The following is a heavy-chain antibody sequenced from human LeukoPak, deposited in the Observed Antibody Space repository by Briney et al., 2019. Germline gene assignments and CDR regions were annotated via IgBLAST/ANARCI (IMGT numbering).Heavy chain of an antibody. CDR3: ARLHFGYCSSTSCGY. V-gene: IGHV4-59*08. Sequence: SETLSLTCTVSGGSISRYYWSWIRQPPGKGLEWIGYIYDSGSTNYNPSLKSRVTISVDTSKNQFSLKLSSVTAADTAVYYCARLHFGYCSSTSCGYWGQGTLVTVSS. CDR1: GGSISRYY. J-gene: IGHJ4*02. CDR2: IYDSGST. D-gene: IGHD2-2*03.